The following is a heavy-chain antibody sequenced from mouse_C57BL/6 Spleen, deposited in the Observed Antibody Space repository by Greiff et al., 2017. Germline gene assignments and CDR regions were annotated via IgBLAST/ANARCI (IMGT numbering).Heavy chain of an antibody. V-gene: IGHV1-80*01. Sequence: VQLQQSGAELVKPGASVKISCKASGYAFSSYWMNWVKQRPGKGLEWIGQIYPGDGDTNYNGKFKGKATLTADKSSSTAYMQLSSLTSEDSAVYVCARDGPTVGAMDYWGQGTSVTVSS. J-gene: IGHJ4*01. CDR1: GYAFSSYW. CDR3: ARDGPTVGAMDY. D-gene: IGHD1-1*01. CDR2: IYPGDGDT.